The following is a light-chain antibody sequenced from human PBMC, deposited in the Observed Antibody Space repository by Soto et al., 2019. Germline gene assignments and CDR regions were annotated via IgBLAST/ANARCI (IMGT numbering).Light chain of an antibody. V-gene: IGLV1-40*01. Sequence: QLVLTQPPSVSGAPGQRVTISCTGSSSNIGAGYDVHWYQQLPGTAPKLLIYGNNNRPSGVPDLFSGSKSGTSASLAITGLQAEDEADYYCQSYDNSLSGSYVFGTGTKLTVL. CDR3: QSYDNSLSGSYV. CDR2: GNN. J-gene: IGLJ1*01. CDR1: SSNIGAGYD.